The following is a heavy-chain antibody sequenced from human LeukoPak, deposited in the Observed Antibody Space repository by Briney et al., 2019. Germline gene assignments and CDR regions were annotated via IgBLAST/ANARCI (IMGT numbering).Heavy chain of an antibody. CDR3: AKETFEYSSSPGAFDI. V-gene: IGHV3-23*01. CDR1: GFAFSSYA. CDR2: ISGSGGST. J-gene: IGHJ3*02. Sequence: GGSLRLSCAASGFAFSSYAMSWVRQAPGKGLEWVSAISGSGGSTYYADSVKGRFTISRDNSKNTLYLQMNSLRAEDTAVYYCAKETFEYSSSPGAFDIWGQGTMVTVSS. D-gene: IGHD6-6*01.